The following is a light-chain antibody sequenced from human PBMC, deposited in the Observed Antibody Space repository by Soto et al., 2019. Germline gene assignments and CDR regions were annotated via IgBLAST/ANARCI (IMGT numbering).Light chain of an antibody. CDR2: KAS. V-gene: IGKV1-5*03. CDR1: QRLHIC. Sequence: DIQMTQSPSTLSASVGDSFRITCRARQRLHICLVCYQQKPGKDPKLLIYKASNLQNGVPSRFSGSGSGTEFKLTIRSHQPHYFANYYCHQYSTSPLPFGGGTKVEIK. J-gene: IGKJ4*01. CDR3: HQYSTSPLP.